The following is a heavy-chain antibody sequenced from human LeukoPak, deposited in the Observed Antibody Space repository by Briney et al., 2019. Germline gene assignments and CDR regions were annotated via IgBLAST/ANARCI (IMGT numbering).Heavy chain of an antibody. CDR2: INWSGDRI. D-gene: IGHD3-10*01. Sequence: PGGSLRLSCAASGFTFDDYAMHWVRHAPGKGLEWVSGINWSGDRIGYADSVKGRFTISRDNAKNSLYLQMNSLRAEDTALYYCAKGVRITMVRGAFDIWGQGTMVTVSS. J-gene: IGHJ3*02. CDR1: GFTFDDYA. CDR3: AKGVRITMVRGAFDI. V-gene: IGHV3-9*01.